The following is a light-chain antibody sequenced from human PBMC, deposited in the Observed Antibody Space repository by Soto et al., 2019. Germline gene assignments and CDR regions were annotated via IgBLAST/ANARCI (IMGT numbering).Light chain of an antibody. Sequence: EIVLTQSPGTLSLSPGERATLSCRASQSVSSYYLAWYQQKPGQAPRLLIYAASSRATGIPDRFSGGGSGTDFTLTISRLEPEDFAVYYCQQCGSSPRTFGQGTKV. CDR2: AAS. CDR3: QQCGSSPRT. J-gene: IGKJ1*01. CDR1: QSVSSYY. V-gene: IGKV3-20*01.